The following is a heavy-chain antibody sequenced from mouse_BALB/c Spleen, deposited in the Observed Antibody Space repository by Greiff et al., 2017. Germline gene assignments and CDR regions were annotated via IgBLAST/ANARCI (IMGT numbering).Heavy chain of an antibody. D-gene: IGHD1-1*01. J-gene: IGHJ1*01. CDR2: ISNGGGST. CDR1: GFTFSSYT. CDR3: ARPHYYSSSYWYFDV. V-gene: IGHV5-12-2*01. Sequence: EVKLVESGGGLVQPGGSLKLSCAASGFTFSSYTMSWVRQTPEKRLEWVAYISNGGGSTYYPDTVKGRFTISRDNAKNTLYLQMSSLKSEDTAMYYCARPHYYSSSYWYFDVWGAGTTVTVSS.